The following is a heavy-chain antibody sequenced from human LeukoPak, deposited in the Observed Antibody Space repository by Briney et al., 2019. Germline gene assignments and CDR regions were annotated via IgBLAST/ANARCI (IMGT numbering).Heavy chain of an antibody. CDR1: GFTFSSYA. V-gene: IGHV3-30-3*01. Sequence: PGGSLRLSCAASGFTFSSYAMHWVRQAPGKGLEWVAVISYDGSNKYCADSVKGRFTISRDNSKNTLYLQMNSLRAEDTAVYYCARVDCSSTRCYTGFDYWGQGTLVTVSS. J-gene: IGHJ4*02. CDR3: ARVDCSSTRCYTGFDY. D-gene: IGHD2-2*02. CDR2: ISYDGSNK.